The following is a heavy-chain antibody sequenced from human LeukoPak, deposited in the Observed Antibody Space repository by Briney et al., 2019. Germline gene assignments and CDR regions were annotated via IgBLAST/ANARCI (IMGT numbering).Heavy chain of an antibody. D-gene: IGHD3-10*01. CDR3: ARDYYGSGSYCYDY. J-gene: IGHJ4*02. CDR2: ISSSSSFI. CDR1: GFTFSSYS. V-gene: IGHV3-21*06. Sequence: GGSLRLSCAASGFTFSSYSMNWVRQAPGKGLEWVSSISSSSSFIFYADSVKGRFTISRDNAKNSLYLQMNSLRAEDAAVYYCARDYYGSGSYCYDYWGQGTLVTVSS.